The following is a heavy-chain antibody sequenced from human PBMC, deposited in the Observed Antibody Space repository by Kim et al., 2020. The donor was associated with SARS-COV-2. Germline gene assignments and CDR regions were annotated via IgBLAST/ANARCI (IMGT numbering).Heavy chain of an antibody. J-gene: IGHJ6*02. CDR3: ARAYCGTNCYNGMDV. D-gene: IGHD2-21*01. V-gene: IGHV3-21*01. Sequence: ANSGKVRFTISRDNAKNSLFLQMNSLRSEDTAVYYCARAYCGTNCYNGMDVWGQGTTVTVSS.